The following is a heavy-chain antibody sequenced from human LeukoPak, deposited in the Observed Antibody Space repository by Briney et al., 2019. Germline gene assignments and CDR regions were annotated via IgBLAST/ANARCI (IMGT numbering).Heavy chain of an antibody. Sequence: RASETLSLTCAVYGGSFSGYYWSWIRQPPGKGLEWIGEINHSGSTNYNPSLKSRVTISVDTSKNQFSLKLSSVTAAVPAVYYCARVLQLWFKRVDYFDYWGQGTLVTVSS. V-gene: IGHV4-34*01. CDR2: INHSGST. J-gene: IGHJ4*02. CDR3: ARVLQLWFKRVDYFDY. CDR1: GGSFSGYY. D-gene: IGHD5-18*01.